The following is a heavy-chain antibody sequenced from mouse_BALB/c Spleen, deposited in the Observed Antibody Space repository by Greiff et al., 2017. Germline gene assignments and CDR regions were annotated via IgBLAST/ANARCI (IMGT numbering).Heavy chain of an antibody. D-gene: IGHD1-1*01. J-gene: IGHJ4*01. Sequence: EVNLVESGGGLVQPGGSMKLSCVASGFTFSNYWMNWVRQSPEKGLEWVAEIRLKSNNYATHYAESVKGRFTISRDDSKSSVYLQMNNLRAEDTGIYYCTRTTEGYYYAMDYWGQGTSVTVSS. CDR1: GFTFSNYW. CDR2: IRLKSNNYAT. V-gene: IGHV6-6*02. CDR3: TRTTEGYYYAMDY.